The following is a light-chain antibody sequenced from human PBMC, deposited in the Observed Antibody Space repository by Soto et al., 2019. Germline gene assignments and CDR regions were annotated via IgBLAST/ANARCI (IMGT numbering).Light chain of an antibody. CDR3: QQRSNWPPF. Sequence: SPVSLSLYTGDRATLPGRARQSVSSYLAWYQQKPGQAPRLLIYDASTRATGIPARFTGSGSGTDFILTITSLHSKDSAVYYCQQRSNWPPFVGQRTQLEI. CDR2: DAS. CDR1: QSVSSY. J-gene: IGKJ5*01. V-gene: IGKV3-11*01.